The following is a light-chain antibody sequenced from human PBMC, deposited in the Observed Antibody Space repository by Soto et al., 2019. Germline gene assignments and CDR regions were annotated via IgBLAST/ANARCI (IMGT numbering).Light chain of an antibody. CDR1: QSISSW. V-gene: IGKV1-5*03. J-gene: IGKJ2*01. CDR2: EAS. CDR3: QQSQTYPYT. Sequence: DIEMTQSPSTLSASVGDRVTITCRASQSISSWLAWYQQKPGKAPKLLIYEASSLQSGVPSRFSGSGSGTEFTLTISSLQPGDFGTYYCQQSQTYPYTFGQGTKLEIK.